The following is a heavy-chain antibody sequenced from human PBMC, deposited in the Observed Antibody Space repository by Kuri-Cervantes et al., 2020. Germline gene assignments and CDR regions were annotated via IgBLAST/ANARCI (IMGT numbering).Heavy chain of an antibody. Sequence: GGSLRLSCQGSGYSFTSYWIGWVRQMPGKGLEWMGIIYPGDSDTRYSPSFQGQVTISADKSISTAYLQWSSLKASDTAMYYCASRSSGWYDAFDIWGQGTMVTVSS. CDR3: ASRSSGWYDAFDI. CDR2: IYPGDSDT. D-gene: IGHD6-19*01. CDR1: GYSFTSYW. V-gene: IGHV5-51*01. J-gene: IGHJ3*02.